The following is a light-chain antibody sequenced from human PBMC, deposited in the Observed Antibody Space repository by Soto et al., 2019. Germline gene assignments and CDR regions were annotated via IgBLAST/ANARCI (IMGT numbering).Light chain of an antibody. J-gene: IGLJ2*01. CDR3: SSYAGSNNPVI. V-gene: IGLV2-8*01. CDR2: EVS. CDR1: SSDVGGYNY. Sequence: QSVLTQPPSASGSPGQSVTISCTGTSSDVGGYNYVSWYQQHAGKAPKFLIFEVSRRPSGVPDRFSGSKSGNTASLTVSGLQADDEADYYCSSYAGSNNPVIFGGGTKVTVL.